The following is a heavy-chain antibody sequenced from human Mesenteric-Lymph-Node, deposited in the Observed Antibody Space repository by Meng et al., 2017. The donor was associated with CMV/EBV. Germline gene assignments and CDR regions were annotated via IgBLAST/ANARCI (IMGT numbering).Heavy chain of an antibody. J-gene: IGHJ4*02. CDR1: GGSFSGYY. Sequence: SETLSLTCAVYGGSFSGYYWSWIRQPPGKGPEWLGYSYSGGSTNYNPSLKSRVTISIDTSKNQFSLKLTSVTAADTAVYYCARERSPISSATGYEYWGQGRLVTVSS. CDR3: ARERSPISSATGYEY. V-gene: IGHV4-59*01. CDR2: SYSGGST. D-gene: IGHD5-12*01.